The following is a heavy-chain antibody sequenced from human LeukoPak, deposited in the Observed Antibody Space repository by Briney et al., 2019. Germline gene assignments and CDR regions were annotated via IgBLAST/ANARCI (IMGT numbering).Heavy chain of an antibody. Sequence: ASVKVSCKASGYTFTSYAMHWVRQAPGQRLEWMGWSNAGNGNTKYSQEFQGRVTITRDTSASTAYMELSSLRSEDTAVYYCATSLPKQYYFDYWGRGTLVTVSS. CDR1: GYTFTSYA. D-gene: IGHD2-2*01. CDR3: ATSLPKQYYFDY. V-gene: IGHV1-3*02. J-gene: IGHJ4*02. CDR2: SNAGNGNT.